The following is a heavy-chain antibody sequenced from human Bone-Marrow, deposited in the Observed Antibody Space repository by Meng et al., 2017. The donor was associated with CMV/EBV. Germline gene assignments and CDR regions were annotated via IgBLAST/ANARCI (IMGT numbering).Heavy chain of an antibody. CDR2: ISSYNSNT. Sequence: QVLLAQSGAEVKKPGASGKVSCQASGYTFTSDGISWVRQAPGQGLEWMGWISSYNSNTDYAQKFQGRVTMTTDTSTSTAYMELRSLRSDDTAVYYCARDRVDCTNGVCYRGVGWFDPWGQGTLVTVSS. J-gene: IGHJ5*02. CDR3: ARDRVDCTNGVCYRGVGWFDP. D-gene: IGHD2-8*01. CDR1: GYTFTSDG. V-gene: IGHV1-18*01.